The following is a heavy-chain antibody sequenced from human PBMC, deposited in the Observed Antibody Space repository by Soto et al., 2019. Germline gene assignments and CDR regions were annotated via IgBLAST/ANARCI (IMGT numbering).Heavy chain of an antibody. CDR3: VYCSSTSCYGGWFDP. J-gene: IGHJ5*02. V-gene: IGHV1-69*13. CDR1: GGTFSSYA. D-gene: IGHD2-2*01. Sequence: GASVKVSCKASGGTFSSYAISWVRQAPGQGLEWMGGIIPILGTANYAQKFQGRVTITADESTSTAYMELSSLRSEDTAVYYCVYCSSTSCYGGWFDPWGQGTLVTVSS. CDR2: IIPILGTA.